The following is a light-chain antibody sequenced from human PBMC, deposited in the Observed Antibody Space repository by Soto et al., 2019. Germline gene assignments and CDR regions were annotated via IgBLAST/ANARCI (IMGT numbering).Light chain of an antibody. CDR3: QQSATYPLT. J-gene: IGKJ5*01. V-gene: IGKV1-5*01. Sequence: DIQMTQSPSTLSASVGDRVTITCRASQTISTWLDWYQHKPGKAPNLLIYDASTLMSGVPSRFSGSGSGTEFALTTSSLQPGAFATYHCQQSATYPLTFGQGTRLEIK. CDR2: DAS. CDR1: QTISTW.